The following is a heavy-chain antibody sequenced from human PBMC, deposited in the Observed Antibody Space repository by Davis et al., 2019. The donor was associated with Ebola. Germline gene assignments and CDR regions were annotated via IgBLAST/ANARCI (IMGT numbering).Heavy chain of an antibody. CDR2: IYYSGST. D-gene: IGHD2-2*01. V-gene: IGHV4-39*07. CDR3: AGETVPAARHYYYYMDV. J-gene: IGHJ6*03. Sequence: PSETLSLTCTVSGGSISSSSYYWGCIRQPPGKGLEWIGSIYYSGSTYYNPSLKSRVTISVDTSKNQFSLKLSSVTAADTAVYYCAGETVPAARHYYYYMDVWGKGTTVTVSS. CDR1: GGSISSSSYY.